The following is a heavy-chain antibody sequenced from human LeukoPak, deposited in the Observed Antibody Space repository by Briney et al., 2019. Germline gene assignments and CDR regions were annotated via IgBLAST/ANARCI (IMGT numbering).Heavy chain of an antibody. CDR3: AKAPLHCSSTSCYAKYYYYGMDV. V-gene: IGHV3-30*18. CDR1: GFTFSSYG. Sequence: GGSLRLSCAASGFTFSSYGMPWVRQAPGKGLEWVAVISYDGSNKYYADSVKGRFTISRDNSKNTLYLQMNSLRAEDTALYYCAKAPLHCSSTSCYAKYYYYGMDVWGQGTTVTVSS. CDR2: ISYDGSNK. J-gene: IGHJ6*02. D-gene: IGHD2-2*01.